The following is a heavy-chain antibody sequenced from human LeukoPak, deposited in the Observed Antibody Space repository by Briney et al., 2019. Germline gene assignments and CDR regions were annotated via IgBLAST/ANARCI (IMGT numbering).Heavy chain of an antibody. V-gene: IGHV1-2*02. CDR1: VYTLTVYY. D-gene: IGHD6-19*01. Sequence: ASVNFSCKASVYTLTVYYMQWVPEAPGQGREWMGWINPNSGGTNYAQKFQGSVTMTRDTSISTAYMELSRLRSDHTAVYYCARGWSRYSSGWKYYFDYWGQGTLVTVSS. CDR2: INPNSGGT. CDR3: ARGWSRYSSGWKYYFDY. J-gene: IGHJ4*02.